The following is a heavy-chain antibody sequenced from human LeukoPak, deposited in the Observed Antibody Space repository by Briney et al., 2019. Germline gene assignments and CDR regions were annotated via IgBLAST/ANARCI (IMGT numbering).Heavy chain of an antibody. J-gene: IGHJ4*01. D-gene: IGHD3-10*01. CDR3: ATHFGDY. CDR2: IYYSGST. CDR1: GGSISSYY. Sequence: SETLSRTCTVSGGSISSYYWSWIRQPPGKGREWSGYIYYSGSTNYNPSLKSRVTISANTSKNQFSLKLSSVTAADTAVYYCATHFGDYWGPGTLVTVSS. V-gene: IGHV4-59*08.